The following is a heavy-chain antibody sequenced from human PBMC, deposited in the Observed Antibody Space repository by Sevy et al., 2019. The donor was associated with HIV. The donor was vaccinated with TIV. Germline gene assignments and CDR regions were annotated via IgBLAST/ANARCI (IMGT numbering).Heavy chain of an antibody. D-gene: IGHD1-26*01. CDR3: ASQSGSCSIMVGVGLYAFDI. CDR1: GGTFSSYA. Sequence: ASVKVSCKASGGTFSSYAISWVRQAAGRGLEWMGVIIPIFGTANYAQKFQDRVTITADESTSTAYMELSSLRSEDTAVYYCASQSGSCSIMVGVGLYAFDIWGQGTMVTVSS. V-gene: IGHV1-69*13. CDR2: IIPIFGTA. J-gene: IGHJ3*02.